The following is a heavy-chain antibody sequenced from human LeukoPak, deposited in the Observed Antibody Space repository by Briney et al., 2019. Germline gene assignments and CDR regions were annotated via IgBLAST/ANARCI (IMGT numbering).Heavy chain of an antibody. CDR2: ISSSGSTI. Sequence: GGSLRLSCAASGFTFSSYEMNWVRQAPGKGLEWVSYISSSGSTIYYADSVKGRFTISRYNAKNSLYLQMNSLRAEDTAVYYCARDGPTTVTYYYYYYMDVWGKGTTVTVSS. CDR3: ARDGPTTVTYYYYYYMDV. V-gene: IGHV3-48*03. CDR1: GFTFSSYE. D-gene: IGHD4-17*01. J-gene: IGHJ6*03.